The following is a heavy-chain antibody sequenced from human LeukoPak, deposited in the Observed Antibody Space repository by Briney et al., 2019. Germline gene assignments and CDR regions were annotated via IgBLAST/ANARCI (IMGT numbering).Heavy chain of an antibody. V-gene: IGHV4-34*01. CDR1: GGSFSGYY. J-gene: IGHJ4*02. Sequence: SETLSLTCAVYGGSFSGYYWSWIRQPPGKGLEWIGEINHSGSTNYNPSLKSRVTISVDTSKNQFSLKLSSVTAADTAVCYCARGGDTAMEFDYWGQGTLVTVSS. CDR2: INHSGST. D-gene: IGHD5-18*01. CDR3: ARGGDTAMEFDY.